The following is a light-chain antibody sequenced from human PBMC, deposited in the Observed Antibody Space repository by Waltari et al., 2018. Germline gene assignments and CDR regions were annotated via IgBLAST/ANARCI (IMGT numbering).Light chain of an antibody. J-gene: IGLJ3*02. V-gene: IGLV7-46*01. CDR3: LRTFTDSRRGV. Sequence: QAEVTQEPSLAVSPGGTVTLTCGSVTGPVTSAHYPYWIQQRPGQAPRTLIYDARYRHSWTPARFSGSFLGDKAALTLSGAQAEDEADYYCLRTFTDSRRGVCGGGTRLTVL. CDR1: TGPVTSAHY. CDR2: DAR.